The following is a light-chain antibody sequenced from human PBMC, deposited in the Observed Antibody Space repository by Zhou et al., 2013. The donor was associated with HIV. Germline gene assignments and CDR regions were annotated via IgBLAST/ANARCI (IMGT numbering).Light chain of an antibody. CDR3: QQSYNTPPWT. Sequence: DIQMTQSPSSLSASVGDRVTITCRASQSINTYLNWYQQKPGKAPNLLISDASSLQSGVPSRFSGSGSGTEFTLTISSLQPEDFASYYCQQSYNTPPWTFGQGTKVEIK. J-gene: IGKJ1*01. CDR2: DAS. V-gene: IGKV1-39*01. CDR1: QSINTY.